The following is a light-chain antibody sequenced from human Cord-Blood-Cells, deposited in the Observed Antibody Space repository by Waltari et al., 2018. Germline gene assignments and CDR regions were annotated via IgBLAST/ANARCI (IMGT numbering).Light chain of an antibody. V-gene: IGKV3-20*01. Sequence: EIVFTQSPGTLSLSAGERSTLSCGASQSVSSNYSAWYQQKPGRAPRLLIYGASSRATGIPDRFSGSGSGTDVTLTISRLEPEDFAVYYCQQYGSSPPYTFGQGTKLEIK. CDR3: QQYGSSPPYT. CDR1: QSVSSNY. J-gene: IGKJ2*01. CDR2: GAS.